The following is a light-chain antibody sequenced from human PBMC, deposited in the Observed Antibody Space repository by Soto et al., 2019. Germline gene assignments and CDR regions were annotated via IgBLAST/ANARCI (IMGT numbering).Light chain of an antibody. Sequence: ESMLTQSPGTLSLSPGERATLSCRASQSVSTRYLAWYQQKPGQAPRLLIYGASIRAAGIPDRFSGSGSGTDVTLTISSLEPEDCAVDYCHQFGSSPLAFTFGQGTKLEI. J-gene: IGKJ2*01. CDR1: QSVSTRY. CDR2: GAS. CDR3: HQFGSSPLAFT. V-gene: IGKV3-20*01.